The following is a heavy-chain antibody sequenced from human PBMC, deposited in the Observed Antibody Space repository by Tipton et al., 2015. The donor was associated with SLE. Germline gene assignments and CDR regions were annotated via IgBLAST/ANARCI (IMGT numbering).Heavy chain of an antibody. Sequence: TLSLTCTVSGGSISSYYWSWIRQPAGKGLEWIGRIYTSGSTNYNPSLKSRVTMSVDTSKNQFSLKLSSVTAADTAVYYCARGPDMGAGWYYGMDVWGQGTTVTVSS. CDR1: GGSISSYY. CDR3: ARGPDMGAGWYYGMDV. D-gene: IGHD1-14*01. V-gene: IGHV4-4*07. CDR2: IYTSGST. J-gene: IGHJ6*02.